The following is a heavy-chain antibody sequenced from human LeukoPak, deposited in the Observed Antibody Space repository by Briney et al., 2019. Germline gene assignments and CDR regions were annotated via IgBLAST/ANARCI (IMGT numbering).Heavy chain of an antibody. J-gene: IGHJ6*03. CDR2: VRQDGSEM. D-gene: IGHD3-22*01. V-gene: IGHV3-7*01. CDR3: AKFHYYDSTRYYYLGYYYMDV. Sequence: GGSLRLSCSASGFTFSNYWMSWVRQPPGKGLEWVANVRQDGSEMYYVDSVKGRFTISRDNAKDSLYLQMNSLRTEDTAVYYCAKFHYYDSTRYYYLGYYYMDVWGKGTTVTVSS. CDR1: GFTFSNYW.